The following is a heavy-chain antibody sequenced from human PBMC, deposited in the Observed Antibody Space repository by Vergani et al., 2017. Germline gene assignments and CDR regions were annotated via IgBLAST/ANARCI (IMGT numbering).Heavy chain of an antibody. J-gene: IGHJ4*02. Sequence: EVQLLESGGGLVQPGGSLRLSCAASGFTFSSYAMSWVRQAPGKGLEWVSSISSSSSYIYYADSVKGRFTISRDNAKNSLYLQMNSLRAEDTAVYYCARDLVATKPAYWGQGTLVTVSS. CDR2: ISSSSSYI. D-gene: IGHD5-12*01. CDR3: ARDLVATKPAY. CDR1: GFTFSSYA. V-gene: IGHV3-21*01.